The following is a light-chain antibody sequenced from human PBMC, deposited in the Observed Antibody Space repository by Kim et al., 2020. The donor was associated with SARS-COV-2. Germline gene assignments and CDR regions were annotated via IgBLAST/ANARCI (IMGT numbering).Light chain of an antibody. CDR1: QDIRND. CDR2: GAS. V-gene: IGKV1-17*01. Sequence: ASVGDRVTITCRASQDIRNDLGWYQQNPGRAPKRLIYGASSLQSGVPSRFSGSGSGTEFTLTISSVQPEDFATYFCLQHNTSPLTFGQGTRLEIK. J-gene: IGKJ5*01. CDR3: LQHNTSPLT.